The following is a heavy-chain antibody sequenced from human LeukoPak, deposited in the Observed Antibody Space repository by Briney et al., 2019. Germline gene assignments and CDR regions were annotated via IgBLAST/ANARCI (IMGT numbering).Heavy chain of an antibody. V-gene: IGHV4-4*07. J-gene: IGHJ4*02. CDR3: ARAAAAAGGQYFDY. Sequence: SETLSLTCTVSGGSISSYYWSWIRQPAGQELEWIGRIYTNADTKYNPSLKSRVTMSVDTSKNQLSLKVRSVTAADTAVYYCARAAAAAGGQYFDYWGQGTVVTVSS. D-gene: IGHD6-13*01. CDR1: GGSISSYY. CDR2: IYTNADT.